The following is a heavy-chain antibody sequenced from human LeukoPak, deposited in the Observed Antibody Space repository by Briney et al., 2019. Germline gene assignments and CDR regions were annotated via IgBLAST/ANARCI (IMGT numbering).Heavy chain of an antibody. Sequence: PGGSLRLSCAASGFTFSDYYMSWIRQAPGKGLEWVSYISSSGSTIYYADSVKGRFTISRDNAKNSQYLQMNSLRAEDTAVYYCAREGPGQQLATYYYGMDVWGQGTTVTVSS. V-gene: IGHV3-11*01. CDR1: GFTFSDYY. CDR2: ISSSGSTI. J-gene: IGHJ6*02. D-gene: IGHD6-13*01. CDR3: AREGPGQQLATYYYGMDV.